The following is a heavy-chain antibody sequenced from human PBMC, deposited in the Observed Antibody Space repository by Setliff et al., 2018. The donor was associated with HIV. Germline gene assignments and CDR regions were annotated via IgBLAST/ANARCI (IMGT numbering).Heavy chain of an antibody. V-gene: IGHV4-59*11. Sequence: SETLSLTCNVSGLSMRAHHWSWVRLPPGKTLEWLGYILYSGNSNYNPSFKNRVTISLNEAKRQFSLDLKSVTSADTAVYYCARADYDTGTYYFDFWGHGTLVTVSS. CDR3: ARADYDTGTYYFDF. J-gene: IGHJ4*01. D-gene: IGHD3-22*01. CDR2: ILYSGNS. CDR1: GLSMRAHH.